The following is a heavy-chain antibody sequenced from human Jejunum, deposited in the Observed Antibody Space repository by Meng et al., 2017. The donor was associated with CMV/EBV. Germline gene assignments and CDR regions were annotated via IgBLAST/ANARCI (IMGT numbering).Heavy chain of an antibody. Sequence: QGQLVQSGAEVKKPGASVKVSCKASGYSFTTYAMHWVRQAPGQRLEWMGWINAGNGNTKYSEKFQSRVTITRDTAASTAYMELSSLRSEDTAVYFCARASRVLGGFDYWGQGTLVTVSS. J-gene: IGHJ4*02. CDR2: INAGNGNT. V-gene: IGHV1-3*01. CDR3: ARASRVLGGFDY. D-gene: IGHD3-16*01. CDR1: GYSFTTYA.